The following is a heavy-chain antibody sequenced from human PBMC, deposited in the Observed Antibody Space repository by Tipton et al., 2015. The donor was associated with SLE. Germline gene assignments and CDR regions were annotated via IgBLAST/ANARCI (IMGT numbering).Heavy chain of an antibody. CDR1: GHTFSSRA. Sequence: SLRLSCSVSGHTFSSRAMTWVRQAPGKGLEWVSAISIGSTKTYYADSVKGRFTISRDDSKNTLYLQMRSLRVDDTAVYYCANEIRPNDYWGQGTLVTVFS. CDR2: ISIGSTKT. J-gene: IGHJ4*02. V-gene: IGHV3-23*01. CDR3: ANEIRPNDY.